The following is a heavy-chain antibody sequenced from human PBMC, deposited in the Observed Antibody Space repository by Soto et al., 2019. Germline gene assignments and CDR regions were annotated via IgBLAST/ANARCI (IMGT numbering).Heavy chain of an antibody. V-gene: IGHV1-18*01. CDR3: ARVPPPLRLSGGYNNWFDP. J-gene: IGHJ5*02. Sequence: ASVKVSCKASGYTFTSYGISWVRQAPGQGLEWMGWISAYNGNTNYAQKLQGRVTMTTDTSTSTADMELRSLRSDDTAVYYCARVPPPLRLSGGYNNWFDPWGQGTLVTVSS. CDR2: ISAYNGNT. D-gene: IGHD1-26*01. CDR1: GYTFTSYG.